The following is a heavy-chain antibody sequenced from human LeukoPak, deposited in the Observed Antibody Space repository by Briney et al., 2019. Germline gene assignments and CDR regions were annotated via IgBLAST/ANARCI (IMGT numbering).Heavy chain of an antibody. D-gene: IGHD4-17*01. V-gene: IGHV4-59*01. CDR3: ARRPLYGDYFDY. CDR2: IYYSGST. J-gene: IGHJ4*02. Sequence: PSETLSLTCTVSGGSISSYYWSWLRQPPGKRLEWIGYIYYSGSTTYNPSLESRVTISIDTSKNQFSLRLSSVTAADTAVYYCARRPLYGDYFDYWGQGTLVTVSS. CDR1: GGSISSYY.